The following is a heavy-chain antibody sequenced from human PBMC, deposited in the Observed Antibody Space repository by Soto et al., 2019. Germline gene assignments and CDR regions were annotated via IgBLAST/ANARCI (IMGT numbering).Heavy chain of an antibody. CDR1: GYTFTSYD. V-gene: IGHV1-8*01. CDR2: MNPNSGNT. Sequence: QVQLVQSGAEVKRPGASVRVSCKASGYTFTSYDINWVRQATGQGLEWLGWMNPNSGNTGYAQKFQGRITLTRSTSTSTTHMDLTSLRSEDTAVYYCARGINWGQRTMVTVSS. J-gene: IGHJ3*01. CDR3: ARGIN.